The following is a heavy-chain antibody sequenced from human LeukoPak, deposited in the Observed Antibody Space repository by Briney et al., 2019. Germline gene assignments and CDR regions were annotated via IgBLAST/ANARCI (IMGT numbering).Heavy chain of an antibody. CDR2: ISAYNGNT. V-gene: IGHV1-18*01. D-gene: IGHD4-17*01. CDR3: ARFGIVATIPGSNDYGDYPLDY. CDR1: GYTFTSYG. Sequence: ASVKVPCKASGYTFTSYGISWVRQAPGQGLEWMGWISAYNGNTNYAQKLQGRVTMTTDTSTSTAYMELRSLRSDDTAVYYSARFGIVATIPGSNDYGDYPLDYWGQGTLVTVSS. J-gene: IGHJ4*02.